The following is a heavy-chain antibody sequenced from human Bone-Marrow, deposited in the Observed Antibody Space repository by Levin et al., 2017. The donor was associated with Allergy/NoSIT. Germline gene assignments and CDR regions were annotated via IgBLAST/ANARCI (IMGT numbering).Heavy chain of an antibody. V-gene: IGHV4-38-2*02. D-gene: IGHD5-12*01. Sequence: SETLSLTCAVSDYSISSNYFWAWIRQPPGKGLEWIGSIHYTGITYYNPSLNSRVTISVDTSKNHLSLKLNSVTAADTAVYYCARDLSENIRGYGYWGQGTLVTVSS. J-gene: IGHJ4*02. CDR2: IHYTGIT. CDR3: ARDLSENIRGYGY. CDR1: DYSISSNYF.